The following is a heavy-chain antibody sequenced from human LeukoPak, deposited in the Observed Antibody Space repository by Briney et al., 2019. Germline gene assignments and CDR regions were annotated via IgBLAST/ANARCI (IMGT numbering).Heavy chain of an antibody. J-gene: IGHJ5*02. CDR3: AREFYYDSSGYSNWFDP. D-gene: IGHD3-22*01. CDR1: GYSISSGYY. CDR2: IFQSGST. Sequence: SEILSLTCTVSGYSISSGYYWGWIRQPPGKGLEWIGSIFQSGSTYQNPSLKSRLTISVDTSKNQFSLKLSSVTAADTAVYYCAREFYYDSSGYSNWFDPWGQGTLVTVSS. V-gene: IGHV4-38-2*02.